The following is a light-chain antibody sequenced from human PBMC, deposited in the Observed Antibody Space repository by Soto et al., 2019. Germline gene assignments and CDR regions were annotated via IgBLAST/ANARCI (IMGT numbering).Light chain of an antibody. V-gene: IGLV2-14*01. J-gene: IGLJ3*02. CDR1: SSDVGAYNY. CDR2: EVR. Sequence: QSALTQPASVSGSPGQSITISCTGTSSDVGAYNYVSWYQQYPGRAPKVIIFEVRKRPSGVSTRFSGSKSGDTASLTISGLQADDEADYYCCSYTSSSIRVFGGGTKLTVL. CDR3: CSYTSSSIRV.